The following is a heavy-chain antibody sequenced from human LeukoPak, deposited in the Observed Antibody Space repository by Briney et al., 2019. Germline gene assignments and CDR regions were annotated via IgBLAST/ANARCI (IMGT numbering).Heavy chain of an antibody. J-gene: IGHJ4*02. D-gene: IGHD5-24*01. CDR1: GFTFSSYS. CDR2: IKQDGSKK. Sequence: GGSLRLSCAASGFTFSSYSMNWVRQAPGKGLEWVANIKQDGSKKSYVDSVKGRFTISRDNAKNSLYLQMNSLRAEATAIYYCTRVGYIDEGIDYWGQGTLVTVSS. V-gene: IGHV3-7*04. CDR3: TRVGYIDEGIDY.